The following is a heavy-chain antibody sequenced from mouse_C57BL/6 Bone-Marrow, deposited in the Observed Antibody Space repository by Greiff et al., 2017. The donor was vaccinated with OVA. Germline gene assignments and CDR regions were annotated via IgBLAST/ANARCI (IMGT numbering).Heavy chain of an antibody. CDR2: INPYNGGT. D-gene: IGHD2-3*01. Sequence: VQLQQSGPVLVKPGASVKMSCKASGYTFTDYYMNWVKQSHGKSLEWIGVINPYNGGTSYNQKFKGKATLTVDKSSSTAYMELNSLTSEDSAVYYCARWGLLIDFDVRGTGTTVTVSS. CDR3: ARWGLLIDFDV. CDR1: GYTFTDYY. J-gene: IGHJ1*03. V-gene: IGHV1-19*01.